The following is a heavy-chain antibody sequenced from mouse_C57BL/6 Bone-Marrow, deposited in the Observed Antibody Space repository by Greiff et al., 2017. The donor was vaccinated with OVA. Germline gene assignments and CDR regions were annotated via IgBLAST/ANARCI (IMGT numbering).Heavy chain of an antibody. CDR2: IDPENGDT. V-gene: IGHV14-4*01. D-gene: IGHD4-1*01. J-gene: IGHJ2*01. CDR3: TTVDWERVDY. CDR1: GFNIKDDY. Sequence: EVQLQQSVAELVRPGASVKLSCTASGFNIKDDYMHWVKQRPEQGLEWIGWIDPENGDTEYASKFQGKATITADTSSNTADLQLSSLTSEDTAVYYCTTVDWERVDYWGQGTTLTVSS.